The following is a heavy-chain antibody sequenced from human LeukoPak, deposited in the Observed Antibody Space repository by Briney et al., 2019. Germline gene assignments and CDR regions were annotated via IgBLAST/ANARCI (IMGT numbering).Heavy chain of an antibody. CDR3: ARSRSVGSFGYIDV. CDR1: GYTFTYYG. D-gene: IGHD1-26*01. Sequence: ASVKVSCKASGYTFTYYGISWVRQSPGQGLQWMGWISADNGNTNYAQKFQGRVTMTTDTATSTAYMELRSLRSDDTAVYYCARSRSVGSFGYIDVSGKGTTVTVSS. V-gene: IGHV1-18*01. CDR2: ISADNGNT. J-gene: IGHJ6*03.